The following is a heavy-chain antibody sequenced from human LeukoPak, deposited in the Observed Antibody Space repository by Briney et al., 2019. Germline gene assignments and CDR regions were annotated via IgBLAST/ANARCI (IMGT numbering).Heavy chain of an antibody. D-gene: IGHD3-22*01. V-gene: IGHV1-46*01. CDR1: GYTFTSYY. CDR2: INPSGGST. CDR3: ARGKSRSMIVVVSDDFDY. J-gene: IGHJ4*02. Sequence: ASVKVSCKASGYTFTSYYMHWVRQAPGQGLEWMGIINPSGGSTSYAQKFQGRVTMTRDMSTSTVYMELSSLRSEDTAVYYCARGKSRSMIVVVSDDFDYWGQGTLVTVSS.